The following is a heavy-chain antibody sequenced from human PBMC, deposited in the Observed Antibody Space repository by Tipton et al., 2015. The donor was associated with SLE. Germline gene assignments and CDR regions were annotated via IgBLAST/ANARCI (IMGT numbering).Heavy chain of an antibody. CDR3: ARTYYYDSSGYYDDAFDI. Sequence: LRLSCTVSGGSISSHYWSWIRQPPGKGLEWIGYIYYSGSTNYNPSLKSRVTISVDTSKNQFSLKLSSVTAADTAVYYCARTYYYDSSGYYDDAFDIWGQGTMVTVSS. J-gene: IGHJ3*02. CDR2: IYYSGST. CDR1: GGSISSHY. D-gene: IGHD3-22*01. V-gene: IGHV4-59*08.